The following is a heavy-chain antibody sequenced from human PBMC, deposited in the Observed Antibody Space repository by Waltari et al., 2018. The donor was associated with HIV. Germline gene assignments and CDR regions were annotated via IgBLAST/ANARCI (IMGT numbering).Heavy chain of an antibody. V-gene: IGHV1-2*02. Sequence: QVQLVQSGAEVKKPGASVKVSCKASGYTFTAYYMHWVRQAPGQGLEWLGWINPNRGNTIYAQNFQGRVSMTRDTSIRTAYMELSRLRSDDTAVYYCARDLIFYYDTSDYYPFDYWGQGTLVTVSS. CDR1: GYTFTAYY. J-gene: IGHJ4*02. CDR3: ARDLIFYYDTSDYYPFDY. CDR2: INPNRGNT. D-gene: IGHD3-22*01.